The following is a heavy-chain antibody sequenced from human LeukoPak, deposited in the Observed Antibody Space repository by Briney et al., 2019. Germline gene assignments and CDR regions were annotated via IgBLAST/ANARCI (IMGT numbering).Heavy chain of an antibody. Sequence: GASVKVSCKASGGTFSSYAISWVRQAPGQGLEWMGGIIPIFGTANYAQKFQGRVTITADESTSTAYMELSSLRSEDTAVYYCARGPVLRYFDWPSAFDIWGQGTMVTVSS. D-gene: IGHD3-9*01. CDR1: GGTFSSYA. V-gene: IGHV1-69*13. CDR3: ARGPVLRYFDWPSAFDI. CDR2: IIPIFGTA. J-gene: IGHJ3*02.